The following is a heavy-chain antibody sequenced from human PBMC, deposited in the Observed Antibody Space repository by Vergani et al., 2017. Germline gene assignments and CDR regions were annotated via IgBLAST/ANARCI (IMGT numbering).Heavy chain of an antibody. CDR1: GGSFSGYY. CDR2: INHSGST. Sequence: QVQLQESGPGLVKPSETLSLTCAVSGGSFSGYYWSWIRQPPGKGLEWIGEINHSGSTNYNPSLKSRVTMSVDTSKNRFSLKLSSVTAADTAVYYCEGGGWMKDWGQGTLVTVSS. V-gene: IGHV4-34*10. CDR3: EGGGWMKD. D-gene: IGHD2-2*03. J-gene: IGHJ4*02.